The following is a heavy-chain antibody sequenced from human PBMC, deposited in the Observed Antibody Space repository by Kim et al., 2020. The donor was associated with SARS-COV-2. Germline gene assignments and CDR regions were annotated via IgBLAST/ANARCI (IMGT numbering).Heavy chain of an antibody. CDR1: GFTFSSYA. CDR2: IYSGGSST. Sequence: GGSLRLSCAASGFTFSSYAMSWVRQAPGKGLEWVSVIYSGGSSTYYADSVKGRFTISRDNSKNTLYLQMNSLRAEDTAVYYCAKDKFRYYYDSSGYYFDYYYGMDVWGQGTTVTVSS. V-gene: IGHV3-23*03. D-gene: IGHD3-22*01. CDR3: AKDKFRYYYDSSGYYFDYYYGMDV. J-gene: IGHJ6*02.